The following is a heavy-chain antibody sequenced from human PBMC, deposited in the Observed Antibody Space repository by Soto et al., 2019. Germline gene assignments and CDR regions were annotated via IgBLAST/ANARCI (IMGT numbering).Heavy chain of an antibody. CDR2: IYYSGST. CDR3: ARHRDESSGWVYYMDV. V-gene: IGHV4-59*08. J-gene: IGHJ6*03. CDR1: GGSISSYY. D-gene: IGHD6-19*01. Sequence: QVQLQESGPGLVKPSETLSLSCTVSGGSISSYYWSWIRQPPGKGLEWIGYIYYSGSTNYKPSPQSRVPITVETSKNQFSLKLSSVTAADTAVSYGARHRDESSGWVYYMDVWGRGTTVTVSS.